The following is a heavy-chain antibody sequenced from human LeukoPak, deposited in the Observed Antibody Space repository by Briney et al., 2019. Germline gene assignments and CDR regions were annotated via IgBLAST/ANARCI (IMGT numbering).Heavy chain of an antibody. J-gene: IGHJ5*02. CDR1: GGSFIGYY. CDR3: ARSTGNYYRQGSSPFDL. V-gene: IGHV4-34*01. D-gene: IGHD3-10*01. Sequence: SETLSLTCDVHGGSFIGYYWSWIRQPPGKGLEWIGAINHSANTYYNPSLKSRVTISVDTSKIQFSLKLSSMTAADTAVYYCARSTGNYYRQGSSPFDLWGQGTLVTVSS. CDR2: INHSANT.